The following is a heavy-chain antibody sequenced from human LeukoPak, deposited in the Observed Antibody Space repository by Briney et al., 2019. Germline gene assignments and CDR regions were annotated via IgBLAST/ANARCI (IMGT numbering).Heavy chain of an antibody. CDR1: GFTFSSYW. V-gene: IGHV3-74*01. CDR2: INADGTRT. CDR3: AKKSPGEGAATPDY. D-gene: IGHD2-15*01. J-gene: IGHJ4*02. Sequence: GGSLRLSCAASGFTFSSYWMHWVRQAPGKGLVWVSRINADGTRTSSADSVQGRFTISRDNSKNTLYLQMNSLRAEDTAVYYCAKKSPGEGAATPDYWGQGTLVTVPS.